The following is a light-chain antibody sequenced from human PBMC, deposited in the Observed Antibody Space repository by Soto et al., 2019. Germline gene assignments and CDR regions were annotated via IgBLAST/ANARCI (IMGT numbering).Light chain of an antibody. CDR2: DAS. V-gene: IGKV3-11*01. CDR1: QSVSSY. CDR3: PQSSNWPLFP. Sequence: EIVLTQSPATLSLSPGERATLSCRASQSVSSYLAWYQQKPGQAPRLLIYDASNRATGIPARFSGSGSGTDFTLTISSLEPEDFAVYYGPQSSNWPLFPFGPGTKVDIK. J-gene: IGKJ3*01.